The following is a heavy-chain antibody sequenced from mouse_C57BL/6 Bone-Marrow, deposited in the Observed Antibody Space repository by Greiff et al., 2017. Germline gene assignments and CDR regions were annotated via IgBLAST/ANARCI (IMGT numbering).Heavy chain of an antibody. D-gene: IGHD1-1*01. V-gene: IGHV5-4*03. Sequence: EVMLVESGGGLVKPGGSLKLSCAASGFTFSSYAMSWVRQTPEKRLEWVATISDGGSYTYYPDNVKGRFTISRDNAKNNLYLQMSHLKSEDTAMYYCALTYYYGSSIDYWGQGTTLTVSS. CDR3: ALTYYYGSSIDY. CDR2: ISDGGSYT. CDR1: GFTFSSYA. J-gene: IGHJ2*01.